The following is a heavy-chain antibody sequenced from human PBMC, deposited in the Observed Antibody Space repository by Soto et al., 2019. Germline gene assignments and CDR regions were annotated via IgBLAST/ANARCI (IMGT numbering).Heavy chain of an antibody. CDR3: ARGPGIAAAGTRAEYFQH. CDR2: IIPILGIA. V-gene: IGHV1-69*02. CDR1: GGTFSSYT. Sequence: AASVKVSCKASGGTFSSYTISWVRQAPGQGLEWMGRIIPILGIANYAQKFQGRVTITADKSTSTAYMELSSLRSEDTAVYYCARGPGIAAAGTRAEYFQHWGQRTLVIVSS. J-gene: IGHJ1*01. D-gene: IGHD6-13*01.